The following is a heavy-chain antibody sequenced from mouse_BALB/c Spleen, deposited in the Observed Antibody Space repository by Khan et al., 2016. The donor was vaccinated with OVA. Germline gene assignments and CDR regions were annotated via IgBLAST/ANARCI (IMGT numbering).Heavy chain of an antibody. J-gene: IGHJ3*01. CDR3: VRDGAYHRNDGWFAY. D-gene: IGHD2-14*01. V-gene: IGHV1-4*01. Sequence: QVQLKESGAELARPGVSVKMSCKASGYTFTSYTIHWIKKRPGQGLEWIGYINPSNGYTNYNQKFKDKATLTTDKSSTTAYLQLSSLTSDDSAVYNCVRDGAYHRNDGWFAYWGQGNLVTVSA. CDR2: INPSNGYT. CDR1: GYTFTSYT.